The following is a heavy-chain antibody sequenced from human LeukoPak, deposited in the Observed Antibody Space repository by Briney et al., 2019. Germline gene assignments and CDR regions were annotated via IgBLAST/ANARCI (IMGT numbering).Heavy chain of an antibody. J-gene: IGHJ4*02. V-gene: IGHV3-74*01. CDR2: ISTDGYTT. CDR3: ARDRKGGDY. D-gene: IGHD3-16*01. CDR1: GLAFSAYK. Sequence: GGSLRLSCAASGLAFSAYKMHWVRQAPRKGLVWVSRISTDGYTTDYADFVQGRFTASRDNTKNTWSLEMNSLRAEDTAVYYCARDRKGGDYWGQGTLVTVSS.